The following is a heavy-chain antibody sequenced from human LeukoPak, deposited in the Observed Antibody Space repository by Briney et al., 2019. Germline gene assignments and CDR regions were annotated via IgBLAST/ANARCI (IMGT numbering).Heavy chain of an antibody. CDR3: ARDRFGELFGY. D-gene: IGHD3-10*01. J-gene: IGHJ4*02. CDR1: GFTFRSYW. Sequence: GGSLRLSCAASGFTFRSYWMHWVRQAPGKGLAWVSRINSDGSSTSYADSVKGRFTISRDNAKNTLYLQMNSLRAEDTAVYYCARDRFGELFGYWGQGTLVTVSS. CDR2: INSDGSST. V-gene: IGHV3-74*01.